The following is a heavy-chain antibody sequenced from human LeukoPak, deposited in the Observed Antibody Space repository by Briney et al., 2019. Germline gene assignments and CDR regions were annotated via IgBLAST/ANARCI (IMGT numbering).Heavy chain of an antibody. CDR1: GFTFSSYS. D-gene: IGHD6-13*01. J-gene: IGHJ3*02. V-gene: IGHV3-48*01. CDR2: ISSSSSTI. CDR3: ARVYRLGYSSSWYNAFDI. Sequence: GGSLRLPCAASGFTFSSYSMNWVRQAPGKGLEWVSYISSSSSTIYYADSVKGRFTISRDNAKNSLYLQMNSLRAEDTAVYYCARVYRLGYSSSWYNAFDIWGQGTMVTVSS.